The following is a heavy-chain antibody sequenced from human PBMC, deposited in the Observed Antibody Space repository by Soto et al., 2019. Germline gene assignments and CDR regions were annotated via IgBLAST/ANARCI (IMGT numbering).Heavy chain of an antibody. J-gene: IGHJ5*02. Sequence: GASVKVSCKASGYTFTSYAMHWVRQAPGQRLEWMGWINAGNGNTKYSQKFQGRVTITRDTSASTAYMELSSLRSEDTAVYYCASDIEQVITFGGVIVKHNWFDPWGQGTLVTVSS. CDR3: ASDIEQVITFGGVIVKHNWFDP. CDR1: GYTFTSYA. V-gene: IGHV1-3*01. D-gene: IGHD3-16*02. CDR2: INAGNGNT.